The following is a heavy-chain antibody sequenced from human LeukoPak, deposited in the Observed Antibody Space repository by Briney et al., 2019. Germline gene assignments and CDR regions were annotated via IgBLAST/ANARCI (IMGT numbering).Heavy chain of an antibody. V-gene: IGHV3-30-3*01. D-gene: IGHD3-22*01. CDR3: ATYAIENYYDSSGYFFIFDY. Sequence: PGGSLRLSCAASGFTFSSYAMHWVRQAPGKGLEWVAVISYDGSNKYYADSVKGRFTISRDNSKNTLYLQMNSLRAEDTAVYYCATYAIENYYDSSGYFFIFDYWGQGTLVTVSS. CDR2: ISYDGSNK. CDR1: GFTFSSYA. J-gene: IGHJ4*02.